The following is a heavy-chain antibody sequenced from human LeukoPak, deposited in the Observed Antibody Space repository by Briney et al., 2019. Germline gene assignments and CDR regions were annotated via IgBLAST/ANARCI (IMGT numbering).Heavy chain of an antibody. Sequence: PGRSLRLSCAASGFTFSSYAMHWVRQAPGKGLEWVAVISYDGSNKYYADSVKGRFTISRDNSKNTLYLQMNSLGAEDTAVYYCARGALTGEIDYWGQGTLVTVSS. CDR1: GFTFSSYA. J-gene: IGHJ4*02. CDR3: ARGALTGEIDY. V-gene: IGHV3-30*04. D-gene: IGHD7-27*01. CDR2: ISYDGSNK.